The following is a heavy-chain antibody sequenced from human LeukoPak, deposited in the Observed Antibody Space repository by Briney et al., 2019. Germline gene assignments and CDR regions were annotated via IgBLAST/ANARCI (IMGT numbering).Heavy chain of an antibody. D-gene: IGHD3-22*01. CDR3: ARGRYYYDSSGYSFDY. Sequence: PSETLSLTCAVYGGSFSGYYWSWIRQPPGKGLEWMGEINHSGSTNYNPSLKSRVTISVDTYKNQFSLKLSSVTAADTAVYYCARGRYYYDSSGYSFDYWGQGTLVTVSS. V-gene: IGHV4-34*01. CDR1: GGSFSGYY. J-gene: IGHJ4*02. CDR2: INHSGST.